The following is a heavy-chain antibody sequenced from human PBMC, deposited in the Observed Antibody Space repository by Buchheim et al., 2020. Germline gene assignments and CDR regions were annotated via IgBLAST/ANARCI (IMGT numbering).Heavy chain of an antibody. J-gene: IGHJ6*02. D-gene: IGHD5-18*01. Sequence: EVQLVESGGGLIQPGGSLRLSCAASGFTVSSNYMSWVRQAPGKGLEWVSVIYSGGSTYYADSVKGRFTISRDNSKNTLYLQMNSLRDEDTAVYYCARDRAIQLWLREPYYYGMDVWGQGTT. V-gene: IGHV3-53*01. CDR2: IYSGGST. CDR1: GFTVSSNY. CDR3: ARDRAIQLWLREPYYYGMDV.